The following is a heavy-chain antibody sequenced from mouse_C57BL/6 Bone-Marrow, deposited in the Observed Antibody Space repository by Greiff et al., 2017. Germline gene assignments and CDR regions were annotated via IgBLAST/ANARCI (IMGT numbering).Heavy chain of an antibody. CDR1: GFNIKDDY. Sequence: VQLQQSGAELVRPGASVKLSCTASGFNIKDDYMHWVKQRPEQGLEWIGWIDPENGDTEYASKFQGKATITADTSSNTAYLQISSLTSEDTAVYYCTTKIYYDYDWFAYWGQGTLVTVSA. V-gene: IGHV14-4*01. CDR2: IDPENGDT. D-gene: IGHD2-4*01. J-gene: IGHJ3*01. CDR3: TTKIYYDYDWFAY.